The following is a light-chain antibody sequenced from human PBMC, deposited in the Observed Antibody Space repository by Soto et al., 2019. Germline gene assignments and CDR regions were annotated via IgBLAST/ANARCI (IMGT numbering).Light chain of an antibody. CDR3: YSAADNGVV. V-gene: IGLV3-27*01. J-gene: IGLJ2*01. CDR2: KDS. Sequence: SYELTQSSSVSVSPGQTARITCSGDVLAKKYARWFQQMPGQAPVLVIYKDSERPSGIPERFSGSSSGTTVTLTISGAQVEDEADYYCYSAADNGVVFGGGTQLTVL. CDR1: VLAKKY.